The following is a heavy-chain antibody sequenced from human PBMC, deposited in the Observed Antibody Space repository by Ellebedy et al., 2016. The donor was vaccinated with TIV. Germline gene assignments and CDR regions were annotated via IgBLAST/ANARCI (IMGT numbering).Heavy chain of an antibody. V-gene: IGHV3-23*01. D-gene: IGHD3-10*01. CDR1: GLTFSSYA. Sequence: PGGSLRLSCAASGLTFSSYAMSWVRQAPGKGLEWVSTITGSGAGTYYADSVKGRFTISRDNSKNALYLQMNSLRAEDTAVYSCATYYYGSGGGQRWFDSWGQGTLVTVSS. CDR2: ITGSGAGT. CDR3: ATYYYGSGGGQRWFDS. J-gene: IGHJ5*01.